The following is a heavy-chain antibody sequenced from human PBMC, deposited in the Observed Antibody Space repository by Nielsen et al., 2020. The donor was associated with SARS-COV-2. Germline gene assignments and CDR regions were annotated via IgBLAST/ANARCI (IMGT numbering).Heavy chain of an antibody. CDR1: GGSISSGGYY. J-gene: IGHJ4*02. Sequence: ESLKISCTVSGGSISSGGYYWSWIRQPPGKGLEWIGYIYYSGSTNYNPSLKSRVTISVDTSKNQFSLKLSSVTAADTAVYYCARDLGSGSYYWGQGTLVTVSS. CDR2: IYYSGST. D-gene: IGHD1-26*01. CDR3: ARDLGSGSYY. V-gene: IGHV4-61*08.